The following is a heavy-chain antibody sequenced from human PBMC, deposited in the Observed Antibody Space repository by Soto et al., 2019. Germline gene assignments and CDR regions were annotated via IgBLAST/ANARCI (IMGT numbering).Heavy chain of an antibody. J-gene: IGHJ6*02. CDR1: GFTFSDYY. V-gene: IGHV3-11*06. CDR2: ISSSSSYT. CDR3: ARDFGRAGPYYGMDV. D-gene: IGHD6-19*01. Sequence: LRLSCAASGFTFSDYYMSWIRQAPGKGLEWVSYISSSSSYTNYADSVKGRFTISRDNAKNSLYLQMNSLRAEDTAVYYCARDFGRAGPYYGMDVWGQGTTVTVSS.